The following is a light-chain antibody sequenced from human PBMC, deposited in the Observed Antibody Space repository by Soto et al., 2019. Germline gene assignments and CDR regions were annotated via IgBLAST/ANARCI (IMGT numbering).Light chain of an antibody. CDR1: QSVPSTY. CDR2: GTS. V-gene: IGKV3-20*01. CDR3: QQYENSPIT. J-gene: IGKJ5*01. Sequence: VLSQSPGRVSLSPGERATLSCRVSQSVPSTYFAWYQQKPGQPPRLLISGTSNRATGIPDRFSGTGSETDFTLTVNRLEPEDFAVYYCQQYENSPITFGQGTRLEIK.